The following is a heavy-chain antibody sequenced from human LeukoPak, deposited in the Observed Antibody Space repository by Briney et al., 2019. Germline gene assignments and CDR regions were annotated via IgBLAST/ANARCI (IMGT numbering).Heavy chain of an antibody. CDR2: IKSKTDGGTT. J-gene: IGHJ4*02. CDR1: GFTFNTYW. CDR3: TTEDIVVVPAANY. D-gene: IGHD2-2*01. Sequence: PGGSLRFSCAASGFTFNTYWMTRVRQAPGKGLEWVGRIKSKTDGGTTDYAAPVKGRFTISRDDSKNTLYLQMNSLKTEDTAVYYCTTEDIVVVPAANYWGQGTLVTVSS. V-gene: IGHV3-15*01.